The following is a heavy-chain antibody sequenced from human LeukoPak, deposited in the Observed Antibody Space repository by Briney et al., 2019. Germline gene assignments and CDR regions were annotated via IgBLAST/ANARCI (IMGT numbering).Heavy chain of an antibody. D-gene: IGHD2-2*01. CDR2: INSDGSEG. CDR1: GFTFSGFW. J-gene: IGHJ4*02. CDR3: ASHPRIVVVPAAIGLDY. V-gene: IGHV3-7*03. Sequence: GGSLRLSCAVSGFTFSGFWMSWSRQAPGKGLEWVASINSDGSEGYYADVVKGRFTISRDNAKNSLYLQINSLRAEDTAVYYCASHPRIVVVPAAIGLDYWGQGTLVTVSS.